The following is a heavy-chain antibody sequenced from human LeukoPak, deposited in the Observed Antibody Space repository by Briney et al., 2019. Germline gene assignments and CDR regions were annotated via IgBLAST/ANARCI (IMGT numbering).Heavy chain of an antibody. CDR2: IYHSGST. CDR3: ARYLVSRYYMDV. CDR1: GYSISSGYY. V-gene: IGHV4-38-2*02. Sequence: SETLSLTCTVSGYSISSGYYWGCIRQPPGKGLEWIGSIYHSGSTYYNPSLKSRVTISVDTSKNQFSLKLSSVTAADTAVYYCARYLVSRYYMDVWGKGTTVTVSS. J-gene: IGHJ6*03. D-gene: IGHD5/OR15-5a*01.